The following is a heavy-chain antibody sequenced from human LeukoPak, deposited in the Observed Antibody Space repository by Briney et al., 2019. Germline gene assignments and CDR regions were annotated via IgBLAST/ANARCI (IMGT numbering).Heavy chain of an antibody. Sequence: PGGSLRLSRAASGFTFSYYSMSWVRQAPGKGLEWVSYISRGGSYTYYVDSVKGRFTISRDNAKNSLYLQMNSLRAEDTAVYYCARDHDYGDSNNWCDPWGQGTLVTVPS. D-gene: IGHD4-17*01. V-gene: IGHV3-21*05. CDR1: GFTFSYYS. J-gene: IGHJ5*02. CDR2: ISRGGSYT. CDR3: ARDHDYGDSNNWCDP.